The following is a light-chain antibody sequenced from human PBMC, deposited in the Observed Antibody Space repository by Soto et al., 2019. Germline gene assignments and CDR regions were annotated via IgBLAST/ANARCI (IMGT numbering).Light chain of an antibody. J-gene: IGLJ3*02. CDR1: SSDVGGYNY. CDR3: TSYTSSATWV. V-gene: IGLV2-14*01. Sequence: QSALTQPASVSGSPGQSITISCTGTSSDVGGYNYVSWYQQHPGKAPKLMIYEVTNRPSGVSNRFSGSKSGMTASLTISGLQAEDEAKYYCTSYTSSATWVFGGGTKLTVL. CDR2: EVT.